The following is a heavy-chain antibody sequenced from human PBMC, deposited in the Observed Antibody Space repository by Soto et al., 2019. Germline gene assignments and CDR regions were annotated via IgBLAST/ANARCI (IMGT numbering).Heavy chain of an antibody. Sequence: WASVKVSCKASGGTFSSYAISWVRQAPGQGLEWMGGIIPIFGTANYAQKFQGRVTITADESTSTAYMELSSLRSEDTAVYYCARDPVDCSSTSCYGSLYYFDYWGQGTLVTVSS. J-gene: IGHJ4*02. CDR1: GGTFSSYA. D-gene: IGHD2-2*01. CDR2: IIPIFGTA. V-gene: IGHV1-69*13. CDR3: ARDPVDCSSTSCYGSLYYFDY.